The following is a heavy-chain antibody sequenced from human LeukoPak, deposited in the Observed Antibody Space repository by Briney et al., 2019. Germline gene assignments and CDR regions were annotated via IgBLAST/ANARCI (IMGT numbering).Heavy chain of an antibody. CDR1: GYTFTAYY. D-gene: IGHD6-13*01. CDR2: INPHSGGT. V-gene: IGHV1-2*02. J-gene: IGHJ4*02. CDR3: AREVRSAAAGNGLDY. Sequence: ASVKVSCKAFGYTFTAYYMHWVRQAPGQGLEWMGWINPHSGGTSYAQKFQGRVTMTRDTSITTAYMELSRLTSDDTAVYYCAREVRSAAAGNGLDYWGQGTLVTVSS.